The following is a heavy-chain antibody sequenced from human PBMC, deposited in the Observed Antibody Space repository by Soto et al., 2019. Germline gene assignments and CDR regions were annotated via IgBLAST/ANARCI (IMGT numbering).Heavy chain of an antibody. CDR3: ASWGFIVATNWYFDL. V-gene: IGHV3-7*01. Sequence: EAQLVESGGGLVQPGGSLRLSCAASGFTFSSYWMSWVRQAPGKGLEWVANIKQDGNEESYVDSVKGRVTISRDNTKNSLFLQMNSLRDEDTAVYYCASWGFIVATNWYFDLWGRGTLVTVSS. CDR1: GFTFSSYW. J-gene: IGHJ2*01. CDR2: IKQDGNEE. D-gene: IGHD5-12*01.